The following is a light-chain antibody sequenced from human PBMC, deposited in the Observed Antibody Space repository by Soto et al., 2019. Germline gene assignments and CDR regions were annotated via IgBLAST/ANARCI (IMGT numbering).Light chain of an antibody. CDR1: SSDVGSSNG. CDR3: SSYTSSSTYV. V-gene: IGLV2-18*02. CDR2: DVT. J-gene: IGLJ1*01. Sequence: QSALTQPPSVSGSPGQSVAISCTGTSSDVGSSNGVSWYQQPPGAAPKLMIYDVTNRPSGVPDRFSGSKSGNTVSLTISGLQAEDEADYYCSSYTSSSTYVFGTGTKVTVL.